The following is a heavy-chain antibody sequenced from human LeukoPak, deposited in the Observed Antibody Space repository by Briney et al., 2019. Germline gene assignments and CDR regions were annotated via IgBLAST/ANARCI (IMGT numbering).Heavy chain of an antibody. J-gene: IGHJ4*02. V-gene: IGHV4-61*01. D-gene: IGHD6-13*01. CDR1: GASVSSGLYY. CDR3: ASSSWLRDANFDC. Sequence: SETLSLTCTVSGASVSSGLYYWNWIRQPPGKGLEWIGRISNDVTTNYNPSFKSRVRIAVDKSKNQFSLKLRSVTAVDTAVYYCASSSWLRDANFDCWGQGTLVTVSS. CDR2: ISNDVTT.